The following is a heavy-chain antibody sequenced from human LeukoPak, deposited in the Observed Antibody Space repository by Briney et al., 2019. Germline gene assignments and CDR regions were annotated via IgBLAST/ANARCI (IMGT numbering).Heavy chain of an antibody. CDR3: ARRWDSSSSWSYYYYYMDV. D-gene: IGHD6-6*01. J-gene: IGHJ6*03. CDR2: IHDSDNT. V-gene: IGHV4-59*01. Sequence: SETLSLTCTVSGGSISSYYWSWIRQSPGKGLEWIGYIHDSDNTYYSPSLKSRVTISVDTSKNQFSLRVNSMTAADTAVYYCARRWDSSSSWSYYYYYMDVWGKGTTVTVSS. CDR1: GGSISSYY.